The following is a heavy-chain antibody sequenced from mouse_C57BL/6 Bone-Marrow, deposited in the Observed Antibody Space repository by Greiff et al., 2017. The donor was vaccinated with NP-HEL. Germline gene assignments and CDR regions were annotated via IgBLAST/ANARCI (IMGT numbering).Heavy chain of an antibody. CDR1: GYTFTDYY. D-gene: IGHD2-4*01. J-gene: IGHJ2*01. Sequence: VQLQQSGAELVRPGASVKLSCKASGYTFTDYYINWVKQRPGQGLEWIARIYPGSGNTYYNEKFKGKATLTAEKSSSTAYMQLSSLTSEDSAVYFCARGDYDEVFDYWGQGTTLTVSS. CDR3: ARGDYDEVFDY. CDR2: IYPGSGNT. V-gene: IGHV1-76*01.